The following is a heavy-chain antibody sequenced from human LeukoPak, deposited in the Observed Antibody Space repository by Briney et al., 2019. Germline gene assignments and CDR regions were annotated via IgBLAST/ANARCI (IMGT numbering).Heavy chain of an antibody. Sequence: GESLKISCKGSGYSINNYWIGWVRQMPGKGLERMGIIYPADSDIRYSPSFQGQVTISADKSISTAYLQWSNLKASDTAMYYCARQEYCSGGSCYTWFDPWGQGTLVAVSS. CDR2: IYPADSDI. J-gene: IGHJ5*02. V-gene: IGHV5-51*01. CDR1: GYSINNYW. CDR3: ARQEYCSGGSCYTWFDP. D-gene: IGHD2-15*01.